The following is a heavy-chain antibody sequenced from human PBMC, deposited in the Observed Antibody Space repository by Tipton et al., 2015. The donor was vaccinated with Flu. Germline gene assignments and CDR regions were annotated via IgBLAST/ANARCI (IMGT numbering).Heavy chain of an antibody. V-gene: IGHV4-38-2*02. CDR2: IYHSGST. D-gene: IGHD5-24*01. CDR1: GYSISSGYY. Sequence: LRLSCTVSGYSISSGYYWGWIRQPPGKGLEWIGSIYHSGSTYYNPSLKSRVTISVDTSKNQFSLKLSSVTAADTAVYYCARGWRRWLQVPYFDYWGQGTLVTVSS. J-gene: IGHJ4*02. CDR3: ARGWRRWLQVPYFDY.